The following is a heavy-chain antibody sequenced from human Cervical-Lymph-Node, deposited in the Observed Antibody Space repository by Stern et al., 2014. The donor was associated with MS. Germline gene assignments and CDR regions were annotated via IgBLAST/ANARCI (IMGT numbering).Heavy chain of an antibody. Sequence: QVQLGQSGSELKKPGTSVKVSCKTSGYTFTDYGINWVRQAPGQGLEWMGWINTNTGIPTYAQAFTGRFVFSFDTSVSTAYLHISNLRADDTAVYFCARLRVGDITRDYWGLGTLVTVSP. CDR3: ARLRVGDITRDY. CDR1: GYTFTDYG. J-gene: IGHJ4*02. V-gene: IGHV7-4-1*02. CDR2: INTNTGIP. D-gene: IGHD1-26*01.